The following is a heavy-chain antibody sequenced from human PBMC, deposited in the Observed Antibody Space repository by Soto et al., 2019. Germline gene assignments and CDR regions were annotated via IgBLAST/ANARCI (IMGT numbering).Heavy chain of an antibody. D-gene: IGHD3-22*01. J-gene: IGHJ4*02. CDR1: GFTFSGSA. CDR3: TTEDSSGYYFRGDY. V-gene: IGHV3-73*02. CDR2: IRSKANSYST. Sequence: EVQLLESGGCLVQPGGSLKLSCAASGFTFSGSAMHWFRQASGKGLEWVGRIRSKANSYSTAYAASVKGRFTISRADSMNTAYLQMNSLKTEDTAVYYCTTEDSSGYYFRGDYWGQGTLVTVSS.